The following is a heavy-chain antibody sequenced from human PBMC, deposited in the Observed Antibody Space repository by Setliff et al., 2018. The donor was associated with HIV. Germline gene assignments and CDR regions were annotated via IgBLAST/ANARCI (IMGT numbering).Heavy chain of an antibody. CDR3: ARDAVLSSSLNVLPGYGMDV. Sequence: SETLSLTCAVSGGSISSSNCWSWVRQPPGKVLEWIGEIYHSGRTNYNPSLQSRVTISVDKSKNQFSLRLRSVTDADTAIYYCARDAVLSSSLNVLPGYGMDVWGQGTTVTVSS. CDR2: IYHSGRT. J-gene: IGHJ6*02. D-gene: IGHD2-2*01. V-gene: IGHV4-4*02. CDR1: GGSISSSNC.